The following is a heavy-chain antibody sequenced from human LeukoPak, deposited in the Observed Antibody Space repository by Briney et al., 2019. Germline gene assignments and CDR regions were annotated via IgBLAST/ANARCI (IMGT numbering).Heavy chain of an antibody. Sequence: ASVKVSCKASGYTFTNYDINWVRQATGQGLGWMGWMNPNSGNTGYAQNFQGRVTITRNTSISTAYMELSSLRSEDTAVYYCARLVGLHSSRVFDFWGQGTLVTVSS. V-gene: IGHV1-8*03. J-gene: IGHJ4*02. D-gene: IGHD6-13*01. CDR1: GYTFTNYD. CDR3: ARLVGLHSSRVFDF. CDR2: MNPNSGNT.